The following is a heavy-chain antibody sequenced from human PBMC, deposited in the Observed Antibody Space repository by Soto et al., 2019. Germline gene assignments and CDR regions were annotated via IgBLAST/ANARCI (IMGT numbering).Heavy chain of an antibody. CDR1: GTIFSSYT. D-gene: IGHD3-16*01. J-gene: IGHJ6*02. V-gene: IGHV1-69*08. CDR3: ARGLGGRMDD. CDR2: IIPLLGET. Sequence: QVQLVQSGAEVKKPGSSVRVSCKASGTIFSSYTISWVRQAPGQGLEWMGRIIPLLGETHSAQKFQGRVTLTADKSTNTAYMELNSLRLEDTAVYYCARGLGGRMDDWGQGTTVTVSS.